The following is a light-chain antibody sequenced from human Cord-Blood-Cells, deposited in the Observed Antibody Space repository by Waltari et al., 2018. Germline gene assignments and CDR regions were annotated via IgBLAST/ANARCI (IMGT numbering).Light chain of an antibody. Sequence: DIQMPQSPSSLSASVGDRVTITCRASQSISSYLNWYQQKPGKAPKLLIYATSSLQSGDPSSFSGSGSGTDFTLTISSLQPEDFATYYCQQSYSTPRTFGQGTKVEIK. V-gene: IGKV1-39*01. CDR3: QQSYSTPRT. J-gene: IGKJ1*01. CDR2: ATS. CDR1: QSISSY.